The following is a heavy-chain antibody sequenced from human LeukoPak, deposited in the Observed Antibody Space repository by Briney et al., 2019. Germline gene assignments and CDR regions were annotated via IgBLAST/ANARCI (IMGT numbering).Heavy chain of an antibody. J-gene: IGHJ5*02. Sequence: SETLSLTCTVSGGSISSGGYYWSWIRQHPGKGLEWIGYIYYSGSTYYNPSLKSRVTISVDTSKNQFSLKLSSVTAADTAVYYCARVPVAGTHWFDPWGQGTLVTVSS. V-gene: IGHV4-31*03. CDR2: IYYSGST. D-gene: IGHD6-19*01. CDR1: GGSISSGGYY. CDR3: ARVPVAGTHWFDP.